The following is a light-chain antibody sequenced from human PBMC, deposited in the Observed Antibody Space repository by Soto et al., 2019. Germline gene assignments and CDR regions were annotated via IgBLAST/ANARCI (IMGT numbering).Light chain of an antibody. CDR1: ERINTY. Sequence: DIQMTQSPSSVSASVGDRVTITCRASERINTYLAWYQQQPGKAPKLLIYAASSLQSEVPSRFSGSGSGTEVTLTISSLQPDEFATYYCQQYKSYPWTFGKGTKVDIK. V-gene: IGKV1D-16*01. CDR2: AAS. J-gene: IGKJ1*01. CDR3: QQYKSYPWT.